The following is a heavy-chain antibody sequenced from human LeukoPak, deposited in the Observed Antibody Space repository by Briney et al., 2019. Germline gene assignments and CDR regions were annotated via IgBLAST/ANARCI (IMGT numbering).Heavy chain of an antibody. Sequence: SETLSLTCTVSGGSISSYYWSWIRQPPGKGLEWIGYIYYSGSTNYNPSLKSRVTISVDTSKNQFSLKLSSVTAADTAVYYCARVAHYYDSSGYYDYWGQGTLVTVPS. D-gene: IGHD3-22*01. CDR1: GGSISSYY. CDR3: ARVAHYYDSSGYYDY. J-gene: IGHJ4*02. CDR2: IYYSGST. V-gene: IGHV4-59*01.